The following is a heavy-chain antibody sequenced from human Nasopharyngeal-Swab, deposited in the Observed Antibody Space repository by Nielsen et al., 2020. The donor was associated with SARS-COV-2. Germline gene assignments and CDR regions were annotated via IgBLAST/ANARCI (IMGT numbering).Heavy chain of an antibody. V-gene: IGHV3-23*03. CDR3: AKGEWLPSYYFDY. D-gene: IGHD6-19*01. CDR2: IYSGGSST. CDR1: GFTFSSYA. J-gene: IGHJ4*02. Sequence: GESLKISCAASGFTFSSYAMSWVRQAPGKGLEWVSVIYSGGSSTYYADSVKGRFTISRDNSKSTLYLQMNSLRAEDTAVYYCAKGEWLPSYYFDYWGQGTLVTVSS.